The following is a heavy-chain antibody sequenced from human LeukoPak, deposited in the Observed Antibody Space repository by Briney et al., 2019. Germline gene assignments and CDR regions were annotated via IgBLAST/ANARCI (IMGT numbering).Heavy chain of an antibody. J-gene: IGHJ4*02. D-gene: IGHD3-22*01. CDR2: IYPGDSDT. CDR1: GYSFTSYW. Sequence: GESLKISCKGSGYSFTSYWIGWVRQMPGKGLEWMGIIYPGDSDTRYRPSFQGQVTISADKSIRTAYLQWSRLKASDTSMYYCARRYYYDTNVCGFDYWGQGTLVTVSS. CDR3: ARRYYYDTNVCGFDY. V-gene: IGHV5-51*01.